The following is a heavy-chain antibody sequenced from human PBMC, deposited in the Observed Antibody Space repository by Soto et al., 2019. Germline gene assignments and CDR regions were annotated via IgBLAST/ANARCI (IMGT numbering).Heavy chain of an antibody. V-gene: IGHV5-51*01. CDR1: GCAFMTRY. J-gene: IGHJ4*02. CDR3: ARQSRPGGGTSY. D-gene: IGHD3-16*01. Sequence: PXESLKISCKASGCAFMTRYIGWARQMPGKGLEWVGIIYPGDSETRYSPSFQGRVTISADESINTVYLQWSSLKASDTAIYYCARQSRPGGGTSYWGQGTLVTVSS. CDR2: IYPGDSET.